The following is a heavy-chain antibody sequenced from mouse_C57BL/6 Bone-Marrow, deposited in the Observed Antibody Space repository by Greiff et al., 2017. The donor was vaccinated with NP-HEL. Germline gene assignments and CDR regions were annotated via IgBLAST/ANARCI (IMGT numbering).Heavy chain of an antibody. CDR1: GFSLTSYG. V-gene: IGHV2-4*01. CDR2: IWSGGSS. CDR3: AKNEEGSYYYFDY. Sequence: QVQLQQSGPGLVQPSQSLSITCTVSGFSLTSYGVHWVRQPPGKGLEWLGVIWSGGSSDYNAAFISRLSISKDNSKSQVFFKMKSLQADDTAIYYCAKNEEGSYYYFDYWGQGTTLTVSS. D-gene: IGHD2-12*01. J-gene: IGHJ2*01.